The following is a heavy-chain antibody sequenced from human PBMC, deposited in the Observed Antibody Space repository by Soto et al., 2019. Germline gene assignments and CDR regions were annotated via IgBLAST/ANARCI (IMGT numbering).Heavy chain of an antibody. D-gene: IGHD6-13*01. CDR1: GYTFTSYG. J-gene: IGHJ6*02. V-gene: IGHV1-18*01. CDR2: ISAYNGNT. Sequence: QVQLVQSGAEVKKPGASVKVSCKASGYTFTSYGISWVRQAPGQGLEWMGWISAYNGNTNYAQKLQGRVPMTTDTSKSTAYMELRSLRSDDTAVYSCAGGYSSSSLSYYYCMDVWGQGTTVTVSS. CDR3: AGGYSSSSLSYYYCMDV.